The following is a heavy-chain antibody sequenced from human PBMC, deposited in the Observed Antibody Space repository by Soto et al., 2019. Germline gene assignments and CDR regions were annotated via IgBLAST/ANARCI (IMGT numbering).Heavy chain of an antibody. D-gene: IGHD2-15*01. V-gene: IGHV4-59*01. J-gene: IGHJ5*02. CDR3: AGTSYGSGGNYLGSRWFDP. Sequence: SETLSLTCTVSGGSISSYYWNWIRQPPGKGLEWIGYIYYSGSTNYNPSLKSRVTISVDTSKNQFSLKLSSVTAADTAVYYCAGTSYGSGGNYLGSRWFDPWGQGTLVTVSS. CDR2: IYYSGST. CDR1: GGSISSYY.